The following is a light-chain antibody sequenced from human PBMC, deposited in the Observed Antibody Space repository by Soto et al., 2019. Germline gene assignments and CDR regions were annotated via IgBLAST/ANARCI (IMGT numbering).Light chain of an antibody. Sequence: EIVLTQSPATLSLSPGERATLSCRASQSISSYLAWYQHKPGQAPRLLIYGASSRATGIPDRFSGSGSGTEFTLTISSLQSEDFAVYYCQQYNNWPPTFGQGTKVDIK. CDR2: GAS. CDR1: QSISSY. J-gene: IGKJ1*01. V-gene: IGKV3D-15*01. CDR3: QQYNNWPPT.